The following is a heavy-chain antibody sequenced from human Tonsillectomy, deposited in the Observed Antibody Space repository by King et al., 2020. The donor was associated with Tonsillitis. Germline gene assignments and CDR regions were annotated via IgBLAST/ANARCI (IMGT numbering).Heavy chain of an antibody. CDR1: GFTFSSYS. CDR3: ARAPEGSGWFISGLDP. J-gene: IGHJ5*02. D-gene: IGHD6-19*01. V-gene: IGHV3-48*04. CDR2: ISSSSSTI. Sequence: VQLVESGGGLVQPGGSLRLSCAASGFTFSSYSMNWVRQAPGRGLEWVSYISSSSSTIYYADSVKGRFTISRDNAKNSLYLQMTSLRAEDTAVYYCARAPEGSGWFISGLDPSGQGTLVTVSP.